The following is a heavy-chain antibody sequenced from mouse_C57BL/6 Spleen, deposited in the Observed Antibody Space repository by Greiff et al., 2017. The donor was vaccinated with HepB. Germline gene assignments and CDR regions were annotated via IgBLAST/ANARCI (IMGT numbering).Heavy chain of an antibody. CDR1: GFTFSDYG. J-gene: IGHJ3*01. CDR2: ISSGSSTI. CDR3: ARRDLGPFAY. V-gene: IGHV5-17*01. Sequence: EVKLMESGGGLVKPGGSLKLSCAASGFTFSDYGMHWVRQAPEKGLEWVAYISSGSSTIYYADTVKGRFTISRDNAKNTLFLQMTSLRSEDTAMYYCARRDLGPFAYWGQGTLVTVSA. D-gene: IGHD3-3*01.